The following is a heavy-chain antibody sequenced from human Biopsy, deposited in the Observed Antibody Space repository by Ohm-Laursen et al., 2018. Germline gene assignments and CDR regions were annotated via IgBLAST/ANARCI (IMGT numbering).Heavy chain of an antibody. CDR2: INPNNGGT. D-gene: IGHD5-18*01. V-gene: IGHV1-2*02. Sequence: AASVKVSCKASGYNFNAYYMQWVRQAPGQGLEWMGWINPNNGGTNYAHKFQGRVTMTRDTSISTAYMHLSGLTSDDTAVYYCARLAYSEYRRDPLDVWGQGTMVTVPS. CDR1: GYNFNAYY. CDR3: ARLAYSEYRRDPLDV. J-gene: IGHJ3*01.